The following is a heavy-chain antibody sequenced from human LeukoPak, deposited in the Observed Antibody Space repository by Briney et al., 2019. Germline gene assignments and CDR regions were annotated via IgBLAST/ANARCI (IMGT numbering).Heavy chain of an antibody. CDR2: INPNSGGT. J-gene: IGHJ3*02. D-gene: IGHD4-17*01. CDR1: GYTFTGYY. CDR3: AREIDYGDSEDAFDI. V-gene: IGHV1-2*02. Sequence: ASVKVSCKASGYTFTGYYMHWVRQAPGQGLEWMGWINPNSGGTNYAQKFQGRVTMTRDTSISTVYMELSRLRSDDTAVYYCAREIDYGDSEDAFDIWGQGTMVTVSS.